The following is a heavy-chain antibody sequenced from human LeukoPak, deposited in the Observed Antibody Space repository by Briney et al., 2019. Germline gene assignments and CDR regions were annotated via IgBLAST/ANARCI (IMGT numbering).Heavy chain of an antibody. J-gene: IGHJ4*02. Sequence: PSETLSLTCTVSGGSISSGDYYWSWIRQPPGKGLEWIGYIYYSGSTFYNPSLKSRVTISVDTSKNQFSLKLSSVTAADTAVYYCARAHYDFWSGPGEYWGQGTLVTVSS. V-gene: IGHV4-30-4*01. CDR1: GGSISSGDYY. D-gene: IGHD3-3*01. CDR2: IYYSGST. CDR3: ARAHYDFWSGPGEY.